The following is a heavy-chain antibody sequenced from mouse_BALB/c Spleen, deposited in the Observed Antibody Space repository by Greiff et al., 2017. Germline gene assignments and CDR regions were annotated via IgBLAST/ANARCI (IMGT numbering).Heavy chain of an antibody. CDR3: ARYYGYDYAMDY. D-gene: IGHD2-2*01. CDR2: ISSGGGNT. CDR1: GFTFSSYT. V-gene: IGHV5-9*03. J-gene: IGHJ4*01. Sequence: DVHLVESGGGLVKPGGSLKLSCAASGFTFSSYTMSWVRQTPEKRLEWVATISSGGGNTYYPDSVKGRFTISRDNAKNNLYLQMSSLRSEDTALYYCARYYGYDYAMDYWGQGTSVTVSS.